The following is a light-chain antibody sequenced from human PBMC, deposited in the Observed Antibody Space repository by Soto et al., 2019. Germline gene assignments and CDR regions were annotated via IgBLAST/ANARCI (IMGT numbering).Light chain of an antibody. CDR1: QSGLYNSYNKNY. CDR2: WAS. CDR3: QQYYTTLS. V-gene: IGKV4-1*01. Sequence: DIVMTQSPDSLAVSLGERATINCKSSQSGLYNSYNKNYLAWYQQKAGQPPKLLIYWASTRDSGVPDRFSGSGSGADFTLPINNVQAEDVAVYYCQQYYTTLSFGGGTKVEIK. J-gene: IGKJ4*01.